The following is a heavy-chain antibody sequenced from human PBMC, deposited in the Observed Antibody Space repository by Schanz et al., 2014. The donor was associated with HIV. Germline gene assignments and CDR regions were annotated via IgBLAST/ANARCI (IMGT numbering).Heavy chain of an antibody. V-gene: IGHV3-48*04. Sequence: EVQLVESGGDLIQPGKSLRLSCAASGFMFSSYAFHWVRQAPGKGLEWVSYISASSGTKNYADSVRGRFTVSRDNAKNTLYLQTNSLRGEDTAVYYCAREASLEWLYVVDVWGQGTTVTVSS. CDR3: AREASLEWLYVVDV. CDR1: GFMFSSYA. CDR2: ISASSGTK. J-gene: IGHJ6*02. D-gene: IGHD3-3*01.